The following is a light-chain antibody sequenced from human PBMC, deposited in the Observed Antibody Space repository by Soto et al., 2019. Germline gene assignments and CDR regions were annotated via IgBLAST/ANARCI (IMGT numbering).Light chain of an antibody. V-gene: IGKV3-15*01. CDR2: GES. J-gene: IGKJ2*01. CDR3: QQYNNWPPYT. Sequence: EIVMTQSPATLYVSPGERATLSCRASQSVSSNLAGYQQKPGQAPSLLIDGESTRSTGIPARFSGSGSGTEFTLTISSLQSEDFAVYYCQQYNNWPPYTWGQGTKLEIK. CDR1: QSVSSN.